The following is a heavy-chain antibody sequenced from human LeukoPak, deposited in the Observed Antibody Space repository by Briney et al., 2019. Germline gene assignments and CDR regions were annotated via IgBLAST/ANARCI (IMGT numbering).Heavy chain of an antibody. CDR1: GFTFSSYA. V-gene: IGHV3-23*01. CDR3: SPLGEGSGWYFDY. D-gene: IGHD6-19*01. Sequence: PGGSLRLSCAASGFTFSSYAMSWVRQAPGKGLEWVSAISGSGGSTYYADSVKGRFTISRDNSKNTLYLQMNSLRAEDTAVYYCSPLGEGSGWYFDYWGQGTLVTVSS. J-gene: IGHJ4*02. CDR2: ISGSGGST.